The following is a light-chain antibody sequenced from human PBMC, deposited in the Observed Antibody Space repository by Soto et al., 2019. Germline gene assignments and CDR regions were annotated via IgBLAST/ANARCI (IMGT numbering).Light chain of an antibody. V-gene: IGKV1-39*01. CDR1: QSISNY. CDR3: QQSYTMPRT. CDR2: AAS. J-gene: IGKJ1*01. Sequence: DIQMTQSPSSLSAFVGDRVTITCQTSQSISNYLNWFQEKPGKAPKLLIYAASSLQSGVPSRFSGSGSGTDFTLTISSLQPEDFATYYCQQSYTMPRTFGQGTKVEIK.